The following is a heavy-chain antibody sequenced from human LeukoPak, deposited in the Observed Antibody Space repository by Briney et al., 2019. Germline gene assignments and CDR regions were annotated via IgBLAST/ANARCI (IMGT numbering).Heavy chain of an antibody. CDR3: AKIMGRGYCTSTSCRGDWFDP. Sequence: SETLSLTCTVSGGSVSSGSYYWSWIRQPPGKGLEWIGYIYYSGSTNYNPSLKSRVTISVDTSKNQFSLKLSFVTAADTAVYYCAKIMGRGYCTSTSCRGDWFDPWGQGTLVTVSS. CDR1: GGSVSSGSYY. V-gene: IGHV4-61*01. J-gene: IGHJ5*02. D-gene: IGHD2-2*01. CDR2: IYYSGST.